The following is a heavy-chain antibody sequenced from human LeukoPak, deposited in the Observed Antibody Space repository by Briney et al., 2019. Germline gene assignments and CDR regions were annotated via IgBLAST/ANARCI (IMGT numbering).Heavy chain of an antibody. J-gene: IGHJ4*02. V-gene: IGHV3-23*01. Sequence: GGSLRLSCAASGFTFSSYAMSWVRQAPGKGLEWVSAINGGGGSTYYADSVKGRFTISRDNSKNTLYLQMNSLRAEDTAVYYCARDRGSNYFDYWGQGTLVTVSS. CDR1: GFTFSSYA. CDR3: ARDRGSNYFDY. D-gene: IGHD3-10*01. CDR2: INGGGGST.